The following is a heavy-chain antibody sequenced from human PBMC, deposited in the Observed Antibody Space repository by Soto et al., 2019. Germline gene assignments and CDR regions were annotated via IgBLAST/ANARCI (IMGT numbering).Heavy chain of an antibody. Sequence: APVKVSCKASGYTFTSYDINWVLQATGQGLEWMGWMNPNSGNTGYAQKFQGRVTMTRNTSISTAYMELSSLRSEDTAVYYCAGDRFSRGCSTHFAYWAKGPLVPVSS. J-gene: IGHJ4*02. D-gene: IGHD2-15*01. CDR1: GYTFTSYD. V-gene: IGHV1-8*01. CDR3: AGDRFSRGCSTHFAY. CDR2: MNPNSGNT.